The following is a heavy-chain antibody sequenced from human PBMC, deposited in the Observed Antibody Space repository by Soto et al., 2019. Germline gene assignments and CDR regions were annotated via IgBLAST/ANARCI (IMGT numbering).Heavy chain of an antibody. J-gene: IGHJ5*02. V-gene: IGHV3-23*01. CDR1: GFTFSSYA. CDR2: ISASGIDT. CDR3: AKGDSWFGP. Sequence: GGSLRLSCAVSGFTFSSYAMTWARQAPGKGLEWVSIISASGIDTYYAASVKGRFTISRDNSKNTLYLQMNSLRGEDTAVYYCAKGDSWFGPWGQGTLVTVSS. D-gene: IGHD4-4*01.